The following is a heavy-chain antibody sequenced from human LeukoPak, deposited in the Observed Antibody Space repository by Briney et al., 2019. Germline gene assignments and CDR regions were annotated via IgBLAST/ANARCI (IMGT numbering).Heavy chain of an antibody. CDR3: ARDYFRKGNAFDI. D-gene: IGHD2/OR15-2a*01. CDR1: GGSISGYY. J-gene: IGHJ3*02. V-gene: IGHV4-4*07. Sequence: SETLSLTCKVSGGSISGYYWAWIRQPAGKGLEWIGRIYLSGSTNYNPSLKSRVSMSIDTSKNQFSLNLSSVTAADTAVYYCARDYFRKGNAFDIWGQGTVVTVSS. CDR2: IYLSGST.